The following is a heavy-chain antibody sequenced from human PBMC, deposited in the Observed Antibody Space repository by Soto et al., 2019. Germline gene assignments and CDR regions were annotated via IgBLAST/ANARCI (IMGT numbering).Heavy chain of an antibody. D-gene: IGHD3-3*01. CDR3: AKGQSTYYDFWSRYYDWFDP. Sequence: GGSPRLSCAASGFTFSNYAMSWVRQAPGKGLEWISTISGSGGSTYYADSVRGRFTISRDNSKNTLYLQMNSLRAEDTAVYYCAKGQSTYYDFWSRYYDWFDPWGQGTLVTVSS. CDR1: GFTFSNYA. J-gene: IGHJ5*02. V-gene: IGHV3-23*01. CDR2: ISGSGGST.